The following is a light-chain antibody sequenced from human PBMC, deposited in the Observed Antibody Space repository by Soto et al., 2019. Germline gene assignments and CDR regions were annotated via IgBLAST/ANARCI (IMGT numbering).Light chain of an antibody. Sequence: DIQMTQSPSTLSASVGDRVTFTCRASQSISTWLAWYQQKPGKAPKLLISDVSSLKSGVPSRFSGSGSGTEFTLTISGLHPEDSGTYYCQQYKSFWTVGQGTKVDIK. CDR1: QSISTW. CDR3: QQYKSFWT. V-gene: IGKV1-5*01. J-gene: IGKJ1*01. CDR2: DVS.